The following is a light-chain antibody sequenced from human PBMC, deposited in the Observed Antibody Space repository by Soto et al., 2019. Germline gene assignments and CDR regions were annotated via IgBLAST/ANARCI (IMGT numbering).Light chain of an antibody. Sequence: QSALTQPASVSGSPGQSITISCTGTSSDVGGYNYVSWYQHHPGKAPKLLIYDVSNRPSGVSNRFSGSKSDNTASLTISGLQPEDEAYYFCSSHTTSNTRQTVFGTGTKVTDL. J-gene: IGLJ1*01. CDR1: SSDVGGYNY. CDR2: DVS. V-gene: IGLV2-14*03. CDR3: SSHTTSNTRQTV.